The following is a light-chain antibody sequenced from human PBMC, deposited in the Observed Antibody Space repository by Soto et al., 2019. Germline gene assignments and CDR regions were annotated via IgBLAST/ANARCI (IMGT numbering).Light chain of an antibody. CDR2: DAS. V-gene: IGKV3-11*01. J-gene: IGKJ1*01. Sequence: EIVLTQSPATLSLSPGERATLSCRASQSVSSFLAWFQQKPGQPPKLLIFDASRRAPGIPARFTGSGSGTDFTLTISSLEPEDFAVYFSQQRSNWPPWTFGQGTKVEI. CDR1: QSVSSF. CDR3: QQRSNWPPWT.